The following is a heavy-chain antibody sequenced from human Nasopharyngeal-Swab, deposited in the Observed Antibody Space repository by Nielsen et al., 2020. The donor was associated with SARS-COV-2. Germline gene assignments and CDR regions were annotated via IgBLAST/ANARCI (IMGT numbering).Heavy chain of an antibody. D-gene: IGHD3-10*01. J-gene: IGHJ4*02. CDR2: ISSSGSTI. Sequence: GESLKISCAASGFTFSSYWMSWVRQAPGKGLEWVSYISSSGSTIYYADSVKGRFTISRDNAKNSLYLQMNSLRAEDTAVYYCASGKGYYYGSGTFDYWGQGTLVTVSS. V-gene: IGHV3-48*04. CDR1: GFTFSSYW. CDR3: ASGKGYYYGSGTFDY.